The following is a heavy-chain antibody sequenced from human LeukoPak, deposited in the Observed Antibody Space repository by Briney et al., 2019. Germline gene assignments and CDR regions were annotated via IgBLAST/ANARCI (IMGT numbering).Heavy chain of an antibody. J-gene: IGHJ4*02. CDR2: ISAYNGNT. CDR1: GYTFTSYG. D-gene: IGHD1-14*01. CDR3: ARSGITNRWVPSAAPSDY. Sequence: ASVKVSCKASGYTFTSYGISWVRQAPGQGLEWMGWISAYNGNTNYAQKLQGRVTMTTDTSTSTAYMKLRSLRSDDTAVYYCARSGITNRWVPSAAPSDYWGQGTLVTVSS. V-gene: IGHV1-18*01.